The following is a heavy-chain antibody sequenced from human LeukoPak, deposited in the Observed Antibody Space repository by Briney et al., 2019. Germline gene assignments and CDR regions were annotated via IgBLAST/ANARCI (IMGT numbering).Heavy chain of an antibody. CDR2: IYPGDSDT. V-gene: IGHV5-51*01. CDR3: ARQGSGFAPNYYYYMDV. Sequence: GESLKISCNSSGYSFTSYWIGWVRQMPGKGLEWMGIIYPGDSDTRYSPSFQGQVTISADKSISTAYLQWSNLKASDTAMYYCARQGSGFAPNYYYYMDVWGKGTTVTVSS. CDR1: GYSFTSYW. D-gene: IGHD3-10*01. J-gene: IGHJ6*03.